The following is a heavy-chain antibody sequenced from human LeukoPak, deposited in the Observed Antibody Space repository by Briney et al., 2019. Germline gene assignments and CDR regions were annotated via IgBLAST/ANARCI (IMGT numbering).Heavy chain of an antibody. CDR3: ARAYGSGSSYHPDY. D-gene: IGHD3-10*01. CDR1: GYTFTAYY. Sequence: ASVKVSCKASGYTFTAYYMHWVRQAPGQGLEWMGWVNPNSGGTNSSQKFQDRVTLTRDTSVSTAYMELGSLRSDDTAIYYCARAYGSGSSYHPDYWGQGTLVTVSS. J-gene: IGHJ4*02. CDR2: VNPNSGGT. V-gene: IGHV1-2*02.